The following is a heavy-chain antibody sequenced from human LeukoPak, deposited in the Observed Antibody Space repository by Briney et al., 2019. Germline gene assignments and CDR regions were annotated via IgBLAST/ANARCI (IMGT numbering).Heavy chain of an antibody. Sequence: GASVKVSCKASGYTFTGYYMHWVRQAPGQGLEWMGWINPNSGGTNYAQKFQGRVTMTRDTSISTAYMELSRLRSDDTAVYYCARVKPGGSGSYPYYFDYWGQGTLVTVSS. CDR1: GYTFTGYY. D-gene: IGHD3-10*01. V-gene: IGHV1-2*02. CDR2: INPNSGGT. CDR3: ARVKPGGSGSYPYYFDY. J-gene: IGHJ4*02.